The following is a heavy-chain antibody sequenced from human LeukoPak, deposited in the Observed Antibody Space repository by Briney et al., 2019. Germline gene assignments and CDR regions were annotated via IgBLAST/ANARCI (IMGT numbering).Heavy chain of an antibody. CDR1: GGTFSSYA. CDR2: INPNSGGT. D-gene: IGHD1-26*01. Sequence: ASVKVSCKASGGTFSSYAISWVRQAPGQGLEWMGWINPNSGGTNYAQKFQGRVTMTRDTSISTAYMELSRLRSDDTAVYYCAREKWESRNDAFDIWGQGTMVTVSS. V-gene: IGHV1-2*02. CDR3: AREKWESRNDAFDI. J-gene: IGHJ3*02.